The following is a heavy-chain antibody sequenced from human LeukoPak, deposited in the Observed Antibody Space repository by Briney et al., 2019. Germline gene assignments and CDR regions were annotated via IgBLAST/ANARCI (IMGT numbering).Heavy chain of an antibody. D-gene: IGHD3-10*01. J-gene: IGHJ6*02. Sequence: GGSLRLSCAAPGFSFSSYAMSWVRQAPGKGLEWVSAISGSGATTYYADSVKGRFTISRDNSKNTLYLQVNSLRAEDTAVYYCAKPESRGFGELYFAMDVWGQGTTVTVSS. CDR1: GFSFSSYA. V-gene: IGHV3-23*01. CDR3: AKPESRGFGELYFAMDV. CDR2: ISGSGATT.